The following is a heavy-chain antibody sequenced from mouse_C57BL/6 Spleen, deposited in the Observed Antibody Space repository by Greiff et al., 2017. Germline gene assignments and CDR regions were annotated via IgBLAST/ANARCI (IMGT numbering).Heavy chain of an antibody. D-gene: IGHD1-1*01. J-gene: IGHJ2*01. Sequence: QVQLQQSGAELVRPGASVTLSCKASGYTFTDYEMHWVKQTPVHGLEWIGAIDTETGGTDYNQKFKGKAILTADKSSSTAYMEIRSLTSEDSAVYYSTRMDITRVVYYFDYWGQGTTLTVSS. CDR2: IDTETGGT. CDR1: GYTFTDYE. V-gene: IGHV1-15*01. CDR3: TRMDITRVVYYFDY.